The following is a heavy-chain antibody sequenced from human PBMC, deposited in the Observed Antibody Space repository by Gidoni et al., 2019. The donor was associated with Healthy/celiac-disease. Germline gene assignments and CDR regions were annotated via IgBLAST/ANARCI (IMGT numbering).Heavy chain of an antibody. J-gene: IGHJ3*02. V-gene: IGHV3-33*01. CDR3: ARLSCSTSCPDAFDI. CDR1: GFTFSSYG. CDR2: IWYDGSNK. D-gene: IGHD2-2*01. Sequence: QVQLVESGGGVVQPGSSLRLSCAASGFTFSSYGLRWVRQAPGKGLGWVAVIWYDGSNKYYADAVKGRFTISRDNSKNTLYLQMNSLRAEDTAVYYCARLSCSTSCPDAFDIWGQGTMVTVSS.